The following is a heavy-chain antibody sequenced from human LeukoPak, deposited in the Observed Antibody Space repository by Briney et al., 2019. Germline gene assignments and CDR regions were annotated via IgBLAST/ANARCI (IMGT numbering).Heavy chain of an antibody. D-gene: IGHD5-24*01. J-gene: IGHJ3*02. CDR2: ISGSRGST. V-gene: IGHV3-23*01. CDR1: GFTFSSFG. Sequence: GGSLRLSCAASGFTFSSFGMSWVRQAPGQGLEWVSAISGSRGSTYYADSVKARFAISRNNSKNTLYLQMNSLRAEDTAVYYCAKSAGDGYNSDAFDIWGQGTMVTVSS. CDR3: AKSAGDGYNSDAFDI.